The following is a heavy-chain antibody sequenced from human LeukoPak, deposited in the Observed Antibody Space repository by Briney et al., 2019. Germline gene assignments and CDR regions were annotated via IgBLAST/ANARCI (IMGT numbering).Heavy chain of an antibody. Sequence: ASGKVSRKASVYTFTSYGISWVRQAPGQGLEGMGWSGTYNGNTNYAQRFQGRVTVTTDTSTRTAYLELRSLRSDDTAVYYCAREFYDRGGYYFSSMDVWGKGTTVTVSS. V-gene: IGHV1-18*01. CDR1: VYTFTSYG. CDR2: SGTYNGNT. CDR3: AREFYDRGGYYFSSMDV. D-gene: IGHD3-22*01. J-gene: IGHJ6*03.